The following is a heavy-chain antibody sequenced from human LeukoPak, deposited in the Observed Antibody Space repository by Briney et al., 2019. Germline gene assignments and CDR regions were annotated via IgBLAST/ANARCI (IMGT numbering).Heavy chain of an antibody. D-gene: IGHD3-9*01. CDR2: VYPGDSDT. CDR3: ARSLFGVLRYFDWAPDY. CDR1: GYSFTSYW. V-gene: IGHV5-51*01. Sequence: GESLKIFCKGSGYSFTSYWIGWVRQMPGKGLEWMGIVYPGDSDTRYSPSFQGQVTISADKSISTAYLQWSSLKASDTAMYYCARSLFGVLRYFDWAPDYWGRGTLVTVSS. J-gene: IGHJ4*02.